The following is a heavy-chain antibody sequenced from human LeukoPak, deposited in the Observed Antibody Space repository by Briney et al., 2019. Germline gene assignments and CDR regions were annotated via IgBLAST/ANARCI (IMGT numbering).Heavy chain of an antibody. D-gene: IGHD3-10*01. CDR1: GGSINSGDYY. CDR2: IYYSGST. Sequence: PSETLSLTCTISGGSINSGDYYWVWIRQPPGKGLEWIGSIYYSGSTNYNPSLKSRVTISVDTSKNQFSLKLSSVTAADTAVYYCARSLYYYGSDSFDIWGQGTMVTVSS. V-gene: IGHV4-39*07. J-gene: IGHJ3*02. CDR3: ARSLYYYGSDSFDI.